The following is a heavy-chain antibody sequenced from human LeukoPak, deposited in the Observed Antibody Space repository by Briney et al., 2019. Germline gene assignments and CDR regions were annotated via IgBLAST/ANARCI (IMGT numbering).Heavy chain of an antibody. V-gene: IGHV4-39*01. CDR3: ARRIYRSSGWYAPHYFDY. CDR1: GGSIGSSSYY. CDR2: IYYSGST. J-gene: IGHJ4*02. Sequence: SETLSLTCTVSGGSIGSSSYYWGWIRQPPGKGLEWIGSIYYSGSTYYNPSLKSRVTISVDTSKNQFSLKLSSVTAADTAVYYCARRIYRSSGWYAPHYFDYWGQGTLVTVSS. D-gene: IGHD6-19*01.